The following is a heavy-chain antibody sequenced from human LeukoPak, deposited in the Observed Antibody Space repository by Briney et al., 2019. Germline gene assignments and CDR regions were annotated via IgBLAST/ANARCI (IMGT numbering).Heavy chain of an antibody. Sequence: ASVKVSCKASGYTFTGYYMHWVRQAPGQGLEWMGWINPNSGGTNYAQKFQGRVTVTRDTSISTAYMELSRLRSDDTAVYYCARVKVDTAMVLDYWGQGTLVTVSS. CDR3: ARVKVDTAMVLDY. CDR2: INPNSGGT. V-gene: IGHV1-2*02. CDR1: GYTFTGYY. J-gene: IGHJ4*02. D-gene: IGHD5-18*01.